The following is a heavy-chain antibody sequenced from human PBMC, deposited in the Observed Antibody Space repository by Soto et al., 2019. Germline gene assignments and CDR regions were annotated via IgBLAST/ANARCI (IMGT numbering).Heavy chain of an antibody. CDR2: IYYSGST. J-gene: IGHJ5*02. CDR1: GGSISSGGYY. CDR3: ARSDFDWLLFGFDP. V-gene: IGHV4-31*03. Sequence: SETLSLTCTVSGGSISSGGYYWSWIRQHPGKGLEWIGYIYYSGSTYYNPSLKSRVTISVDTSKNQFSLKLSSVTAADTAVYYCARSDFDWLLFGFDPWGQGTLVTVSS. D-gene: IGHD3-9*01.